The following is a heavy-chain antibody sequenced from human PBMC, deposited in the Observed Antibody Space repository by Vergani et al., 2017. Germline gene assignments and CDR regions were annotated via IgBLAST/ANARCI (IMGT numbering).Heavy chain of an antibody. Sequence: EVQLLESGGGLAQPGGSLRLSCAASGFSVSSHYMTWVRQAPGKGLEWVSTINIGGRTSYADSVKGRLTLTRDDSKNTLHLQMNSLRPEDTAVYYCARGMTTETTDLDGFDIWGQGTMVSVSS. J-gene: IGHJ3*02. CDR3: ARGMTTETTDLDGFDI. V-gene: IGHV3-66*02. CDR2: INIGGRT. CDR1: GFSVSSHY. D-gene: IGHD4-17*01.